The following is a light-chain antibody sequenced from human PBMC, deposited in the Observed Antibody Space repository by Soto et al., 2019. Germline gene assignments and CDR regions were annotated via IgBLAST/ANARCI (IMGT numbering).Light chain of an antibody. CDR1: SSDIGRYTY. J-gene: IGLJ3*02. CDR2: EVS. CDR3: TSHTSSGPYLL. Sequence: QSALTQPASVSGSPGQSIMISCTGTSSDIGRYTYVSWYQQHPGKAPKLLIYEVSHRPSGVSARFSGSKSGNTASLTISGLQAEDEGDYYCTSHTSSGPYLLFAGGTKLTVL. V-gene: IGLV2-14*01.